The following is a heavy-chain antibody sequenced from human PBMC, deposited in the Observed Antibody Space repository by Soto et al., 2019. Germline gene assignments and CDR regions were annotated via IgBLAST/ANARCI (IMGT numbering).Heavy chain of an antibody. CDR1: GATFSSYA. CDR2: IIPNFGKA. D-gene: IGHD3-16*01. Sequence: VKVSCNSSGATFSSYAISWVRQAPGQGLEWMGGIIPNFGKANYAQKRQGRVTMTTDKSTSTAYMELRSLRSDDTAVYYCARASYDYIWGSPRNFDYWGQGTLVTVSS. CDR3: ARASYDYIWGSPRNFDY. J-gene: IGHJ4*02. V-gene: IGHV1-69*10.